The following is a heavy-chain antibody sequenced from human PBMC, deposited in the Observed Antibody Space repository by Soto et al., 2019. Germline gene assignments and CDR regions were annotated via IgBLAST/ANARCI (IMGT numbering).Heavy chain of an antibody. CDR1: GDSISNYH. J-gene: IGHJ4*02. CDR3: ARGWGSKWYYFDS. D-gene: IGHD3-16*01. V-gene: IGHV4-59*01. CDR2: IFDNGDV. Sequence: SETLSLTCTVSGDSISNYHWTWIRQPAGKGLEWIGYIFDNGDVKYNPSLMSRLTMSIDMSKNEFSLRLKSVTAADTAMYYCARGWGSKWYYFDSWGEGTLVTVSS.